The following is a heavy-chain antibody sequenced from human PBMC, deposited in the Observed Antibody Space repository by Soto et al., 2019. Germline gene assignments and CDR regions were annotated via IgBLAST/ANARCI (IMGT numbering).Heavy chain of an antibody. Sequence: QVPLVQSGAEVKKPGSSVTVSCKASGGTFSSYAIHWVRQAPGQGLEWMGGIIPMYGPAKYAQRFQGRVTITEAESTNTVYMELTSLTSQDTAVYYCARVTAMVRGVIANGFDHWGHGTLVTVSS. CDR2: IIPMYGPA. CDR3: ARVTAMVRGVIANGFDH. D-gene: IGHD3-10*01. V-gene: IGHV1-69*01. CDR1: GGTFSSYA. J-gene: IGHJ5*02.